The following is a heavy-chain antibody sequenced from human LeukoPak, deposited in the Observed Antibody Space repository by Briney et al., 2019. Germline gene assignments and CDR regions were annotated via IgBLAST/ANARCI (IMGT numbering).Heavy chain of an antibody. D-gene: IGHD3-3*01. CDR3: ARPNYDLHDAYDF. J-gene: IGHJ3*01. CDR1: GYTFTSYD. Sequence: ASVKVSCKASGYTFTSYDINWVRQATGQGLEWMGWMNPNSGNTGYAQKFQGRVTITRNTSISTAYMELSSLRSEDTAVYYCARPNYDLHDAYDFWGQGTMVTVSS. V-gene: IGHV1-8*03. CDR2: MNPNSGNT.